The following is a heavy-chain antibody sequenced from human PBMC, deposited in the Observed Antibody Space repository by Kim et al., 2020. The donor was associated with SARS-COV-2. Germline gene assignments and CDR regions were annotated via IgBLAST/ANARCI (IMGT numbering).Heavy chain of an antibody. CDR2: INSHNVVF. CDR3: AKGLHSQPFWVAMDV. Sequence: GGSLRLSCEGSGFDFDTFAITWVRQAPGKGLEWVSRINSHNVVFYYANSVKGRFTASRDNSKAYLYMRGLRSEDTAIYYCAKGLHSQPFWVAMDVWGQG. V-gene: IGHV3-23*01. J-gene: IGHJ6*02. CDR1: GFDFDTFA. D-gene: IGHD3-3*02.